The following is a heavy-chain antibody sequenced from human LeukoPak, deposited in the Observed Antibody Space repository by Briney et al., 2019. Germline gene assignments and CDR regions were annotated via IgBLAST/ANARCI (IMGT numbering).Heavy chain of an antibody. V-gene: IGHV4-34*01. CDR3: ARGVPRKYSSSWYERKNWFDP. D-gene: IGHD6-13*01. Sequence: SETLSLTCAVYGGSFSGYYWSWIRQPPGKGLEWIGEINHSGSTNYNPSLKSRVTISVDTSKNQFSLKLSSVTAADTAVYYCARGVPRKYSSSWYERKNWFDPWGQGTLVTVSS. CDR2: INHSGST. J-gene: IGHJ5*02. CDR1: GGSFSGYY.